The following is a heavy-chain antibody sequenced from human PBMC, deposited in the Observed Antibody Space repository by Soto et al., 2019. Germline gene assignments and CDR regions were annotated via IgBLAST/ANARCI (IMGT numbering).Heavy chain of an antibody. CDR3: ATRITVFGLLIPPFDP. CDR2: INHTGGN. Sequence: SQTLSLSCAVYGGSVNGYYWNWILQPPGKGLEWIGEINHTGGNHYNPSLKSRVTMSVDTSKNQFSLRLSSVTAADTAIYYCATRITVFGLLIPPFDPWGQGTQVTVSS. J-gene: IGHJ5*02. V-gene: IGHV4-34*01. D-gene: IGHD3-3*01. CDR1: GGSVNGYY.